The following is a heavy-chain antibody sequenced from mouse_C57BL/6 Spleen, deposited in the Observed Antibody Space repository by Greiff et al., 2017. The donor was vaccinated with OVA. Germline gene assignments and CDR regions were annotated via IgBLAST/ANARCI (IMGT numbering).Heavy chain of an antibody. CDR3: AREMRGYFDV. CDR1: GYAFTNYL. J-gene: IGHJ1*03. CDR2: INPGSGGT. Sequence: QVQLQQSGAELVRPGTSVKVSCKASGYAFTNYLIEWVKQRPGQGLEWIGVINPGSGGTNYNEKFKGKATLTADKSSSTAYMQLSSLTSEDSAVYFCAREMRGYFDVWGTGTTVTVSS. V-gene: IGHV1-54*01.